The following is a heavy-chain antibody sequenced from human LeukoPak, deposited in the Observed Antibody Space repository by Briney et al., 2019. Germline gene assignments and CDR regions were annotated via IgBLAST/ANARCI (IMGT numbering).Heavy chain of an antibody. CDR2: IIPIFGTA. D-gene: IGHD6-13*01. V-gene: IGHV1-69*06. J-gene: IGHJ5*02. Sequence: SSVKVSCKASGGTFSSYAISWVRQAPGQGLEWIGGIIPIFGTANYAQKFQGRVTITADKSTSTAYMELSSLRSEDTAVYYCARVVGYSSSSNWFDPWGQGTLVTVSS. CDR1: GGTFSSYA. CDR3: ARVVGYSSSSNWFDP.